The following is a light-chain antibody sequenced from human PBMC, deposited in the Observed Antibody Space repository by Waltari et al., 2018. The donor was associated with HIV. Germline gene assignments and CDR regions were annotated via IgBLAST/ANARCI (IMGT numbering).Light chain of an antibody. J-gene: IGKJ1*01. V-gene: IGKV1-39*01. CDR3: HQAYTVPWS. Sequence: MTCRASVTVGTHLNCNQLKPGHAPRVLISRTSILQGGVQSRFSGSSSGSDFTLTISDLQPEDVATDYCHQAYTVPWSFGRGT. CDR2: RTS. CDR1: VTVGTH.